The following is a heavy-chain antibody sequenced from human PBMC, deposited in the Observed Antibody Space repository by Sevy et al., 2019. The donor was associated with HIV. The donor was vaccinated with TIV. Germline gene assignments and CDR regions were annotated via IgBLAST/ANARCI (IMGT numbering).Heavy chain of an antibody. V-gene: IGHV3-30*04. D-gene: IGHD3-10*01. CDR2: ISYDGSRT. CDR1: GFTFSDYT. CDR3: TRVRGLLGWFDS. Sequence: GGYLRLSCAASGFTFSDYTIHWVRQAPGKGLEWVAVISYDGSRTSYADSVKGRFTISRDNSKNKLFLQMNSLRAADLAVYYCTRVRGLLGWFDSWGQGTLVTVSS. J-gene: IGHJ5*01.